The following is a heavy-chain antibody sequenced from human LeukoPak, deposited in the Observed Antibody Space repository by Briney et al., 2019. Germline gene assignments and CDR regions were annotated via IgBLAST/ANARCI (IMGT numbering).Heavy chain of an antibody. CDR3: ARNGGTGSSDY. D-gene: IGHD1-26*01. CDR1: GGTFISYA. Sequence: SVKVSCKASGGTFISYAISWVRQAPGQGLEWMGRIIPIFGTANYAQKFQGRVTITTDESTSTAYMELSSLRSEDTAVYYCARNGGTGSSDYWGQGTLVTVSS. CDR2: IIPIFGTA. V-gene: IGHV1-69*05. J-gene: IGHJ4*02.